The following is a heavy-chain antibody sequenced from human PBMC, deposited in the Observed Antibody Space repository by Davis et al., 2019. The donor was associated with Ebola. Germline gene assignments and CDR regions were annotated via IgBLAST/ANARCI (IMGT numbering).Heavy chain of an antibody. CDR3: ARDLTDEWELLFQGMDV. D-gene: IGHD1-26*01. J-gene: IGHJ6*02. V-gene: IGHV1-46*01. CDR2: INPSGGST. Sequence: AASVKVSCKASGYTFTSYDINWVRQAPGQGLEWMGIINPSGGSTSYAQKFQGRVTMTRDTSTSTVYMELSSLRSEDTAVYYCARDLTDEWELLFQGMDVWGQGTTVTVSS. CDR1: GYTFTSYD.